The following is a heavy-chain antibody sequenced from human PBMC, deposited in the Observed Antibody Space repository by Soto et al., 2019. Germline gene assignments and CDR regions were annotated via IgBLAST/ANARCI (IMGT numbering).Heavy chain of an antibody. J-gene: IGHJ6*02. D-gene: IGHD6-6*01. Sequence: ESGGGLVQPGGSLRLSCADSGISFSDYWMTWVRQAPGKGLEWVASIKQDGSEKSYVDSVEGRFTISRDNAKNSLYLQMDSLRVGDTAVYYCARGGVYSTSSLPRFYYYAMDVWGQGTTVTVSS. CDR1: GISFSDYW. CDR3: ARGGVYSTSSLPRFYYYAMDV. CDR2: IKQDGSEK. V-gene: IGHV3-7*01.